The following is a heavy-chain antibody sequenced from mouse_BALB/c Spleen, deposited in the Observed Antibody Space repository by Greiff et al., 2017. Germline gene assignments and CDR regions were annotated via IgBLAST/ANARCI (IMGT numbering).Heavy chain of an antibody. D-gene: IGHD2-3*01. V-gene: IGHV1-80*01. CDR1: GYAFSSYW. CDR3: ARNYDGYPFAY. Sequence: LVESGAELVRPGSSVKISCKASGYAFSSYWMNWVKQRPGQGLEWIGQIYPGDGDTNYNGKFKGKATLTADKSSSTAYMQLSSLTSEDSAVYFCARNYDGYPFAYWGQGTLVTVAA. CDR2: IYPGDGDT. J-gene: IGHJ3*01.